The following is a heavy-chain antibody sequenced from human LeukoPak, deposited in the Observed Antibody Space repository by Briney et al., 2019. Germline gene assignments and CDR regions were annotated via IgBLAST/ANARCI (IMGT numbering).Heavy chain of an antibody. J-gene: IGHJ3*02. Sequence: SETLSLTCTVSDDSVSSSSYYWGWIRQPPGKGLEWIGYIYYSGSTNYNPSLKSRVTISVDTSKNQFSLKLNSVTAADTAVYYCAREGATWSPTKGSFDIWGQGTMVTVSS. V-gene: IGHV4-61*01. CDR2: IYYSGST. D-gene: IGHD1-1*01. CDR1: DDSVSSSSYY. CDR3: AREGATWSPTKGSFDI.